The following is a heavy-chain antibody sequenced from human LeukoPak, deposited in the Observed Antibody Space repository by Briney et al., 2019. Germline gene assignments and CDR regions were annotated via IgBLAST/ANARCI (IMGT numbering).Heavy chain of an antibody. CDR1: GASISSYY. V-gene: IGHV4-59*08. CDR2: IYYSGST. CDR3: ARLPPSSGYSYGYVDY. D-gene: IGHD5-18*01. Sequence: PSETLSLTCTVSGASISSYYWSWIRQPPGKGLEWIGYIYYSGSTNYSPSLKSRVTISADTSKNQFSLKLSSVTAADTAVYYCARLPPSSGYSYGYVDYWGQGTLVTVSS. J-gene: IGHJ4*02.